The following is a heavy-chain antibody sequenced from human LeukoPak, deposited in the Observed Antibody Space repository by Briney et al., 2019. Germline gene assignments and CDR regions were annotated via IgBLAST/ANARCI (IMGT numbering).Heavy chain of an antibody. D-gene: IGHD4-17*01. V-gene: IGHV3-73*01. CDR3: TRHPGGDYGHNWFDP. CDR1: GFTFSGSA. J-gene: IGHJ5*02. CDR2: IRSKANSYAT. Sequence: GGSLKPSCAASGFTFSGSAMHWVRQASGKGLEWVGRIRSKANSYATAYAASVKGRFTISRDDSKNTAYLQMNSLKTEDTAVYYCTRHPGGDYGHNWFDPWGQGTLVTVSS.